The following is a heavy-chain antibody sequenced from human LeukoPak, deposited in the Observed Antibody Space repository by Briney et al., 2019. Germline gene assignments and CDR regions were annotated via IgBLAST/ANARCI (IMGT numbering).Heavy chain of an antibody. V-gene: IGHV4-59*01. CDR1: GGSISSYF. D-gene: IGHD6-19*01. CDR3: AREKHSSGWFDY. CDR2: IFYSGST. J-gene: IGHJ4*02. Sequence: SETLSLTCTVSGGSISSYFWSWIRQPPGKGLEWIGYIFYSGSTNYNPSLKSRVTISVDASKNQFSLKLSSVTAADTAVYYCAREKHSSGWFDYWGQGTLVTVSS.